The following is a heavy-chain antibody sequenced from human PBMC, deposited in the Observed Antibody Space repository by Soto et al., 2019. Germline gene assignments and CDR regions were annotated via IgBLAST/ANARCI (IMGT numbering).Heavy chain of an antibody. CDR3: ARQGRPGYCTGGNCYPTFDI. J-gene: IGHJ3*02. CDR1: GSSMSSSAYY. Sequence: QMHLQQSGPGLVKPSETLSLTCTVAGSSMSSSAYYWGWIRQPPGKGLEWIGSVYYTGITDYKSSLESRVSISADTSKNQFSLRLISLSAADTAIYICARQGRPGYCTGGNCYPTFDIWGPGTMVTVSS. D-gene: IGHD2-15*01. CDR2: VYYTGIT. V-gene: IGHV4-39*01.